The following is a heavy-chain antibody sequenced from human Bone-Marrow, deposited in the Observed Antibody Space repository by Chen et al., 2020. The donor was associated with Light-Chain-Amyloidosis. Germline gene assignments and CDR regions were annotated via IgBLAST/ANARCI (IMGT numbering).Heavy chain of an antibody. CDR2: IVGDGRST. J-gene: IGHJ4*02. CDR1: GFTFDDYA. D-gene: IGHD2-8*02. CDR3: AKSPRYSTGRFDY. V-gene: IGHV3-43*02. Sequence: EVQLVVSGGGVVQPGGSLTLSCAASGFTFDDYAMHWVRQAPGKGLEWVSLIVGDGRSTYYADSGKGRFTISRDNNKNSLSLQMNSLKSEDTALYYCAKSPRYSTGRFDYWGQGTLVTVSS.